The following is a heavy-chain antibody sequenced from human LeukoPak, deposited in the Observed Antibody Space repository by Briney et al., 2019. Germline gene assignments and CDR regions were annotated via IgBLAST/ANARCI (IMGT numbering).Heavy chain of an antibody. CDR2: ISGSGGST. Sequence: VGSLRLSCAASGFTFSSYSMSWVHQAPGKGLEWVSRISGSGGSTYYADSVKGRFTISRDNAKNTLYLQINSLRAEDTAVYYFSNAANILGGYFYYMDVWGKGTTVTVSS. V-gene: IGHV3-23*01. CDR1: GFTFSSYS. J-gene: IGHJ6*03. D-gene: IGHD6-25*01. CDR3: SNAANILGGYFYYMDV.